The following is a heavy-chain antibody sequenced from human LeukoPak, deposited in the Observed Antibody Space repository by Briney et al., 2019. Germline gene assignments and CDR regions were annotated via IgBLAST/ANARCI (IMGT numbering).Heavy chain of an antibody. J-gene: IGHJ4*02. CDR2: INTDRTIT. D-gene: IGHD3-9*01. CDR1: GFTFSNYW. V-gene: IGHV3-74*01. Sequence: PGGSLRLSCVASGFTFSNYWMHWVRQVPGKGLVWVSRINTDRTITNYADSVKGRFTISRDNAKNTVFLQMNSLRAEDTAVYYCARNSYDILTGAPDYWGQGTLVTVSS. CDR3: ARNSYDILTGAPDY.